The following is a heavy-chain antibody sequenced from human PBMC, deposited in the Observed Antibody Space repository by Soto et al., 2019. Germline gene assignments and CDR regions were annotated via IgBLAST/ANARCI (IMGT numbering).Heavy chain of an antibody. D-gene: IGHD3-16*01. CDR1: GLTFRNYW. V-gene: IGHV3-7*04. J-gene: IGHJ4*02. CDR3: ARAEEGAYKN. Sequence: EVQLVESGGHLVQPGGSLTLSCAASGLTFRNYWTGWVRQSPGKGLEWVASMEGGGSEASDVDSVKGRFVMSRDDARNSSYLQMNSLRGDDTAIYFCARAEEGAYKNWGQGTLVTVSS. CDR2: MEGGGSEA.